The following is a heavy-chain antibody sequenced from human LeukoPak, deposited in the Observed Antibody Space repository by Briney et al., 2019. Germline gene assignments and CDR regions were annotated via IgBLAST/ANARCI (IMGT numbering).Heavy chain of an antibody. V-gene: IGHV3-48*03. CDR1: GLSFSTYD. J-gene: IGHJ4*02. D-gene: IGHD3-22*01. Sequence: GGSLRLSCAASGLSFSTYDMTWVRQAPGKGLEWVSYIGSSTRTMYYAESLKGRFIISRDNAKNSLYLQMDSLRAEDTAVYYCAKDRTLYYYDSSGYYYWGQGTLVTVSS. CDR2: IGSSTRTM. CDR3: AKDRTLYYYDSSGYYY.